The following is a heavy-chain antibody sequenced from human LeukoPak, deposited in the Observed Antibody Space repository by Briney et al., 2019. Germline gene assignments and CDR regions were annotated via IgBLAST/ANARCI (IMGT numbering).Heavy chain of an antibody. D-gene: IGHD3-10*01. J-gene: IGHJ3*02. CDR2: INTDGSST. CDR1: GFTFSSFW. Sequence: GGSLRLSCAASGFTFSSFWMHWVRQAPGKGLVWVSRINTDGSSTDYADSVKGRFTISRDNAKNTLYLQMNSLRAEDTAVYYCARKGNAFDIWGQRTMVTVSS. CDR3: ARKGNAFDI. V-gene: IGHV3-74*01.